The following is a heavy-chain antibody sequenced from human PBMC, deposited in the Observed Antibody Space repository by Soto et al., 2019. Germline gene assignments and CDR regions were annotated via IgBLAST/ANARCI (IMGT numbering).Heavy chain of an antibody. J-gene: IGHJ4*02. CDR3: AILRMTYYDILTGYSVGDYFDY. CDR2: ISAYNGNT. CDR1: GYTFTSYG. V-gene: IGHV1-18*01. D-gene: IGHD3-9*01. Sequence: QVQLVQSGAEVKKPGASVKVSCKASGYTFTSYGISWVRQAPGQGLEWMGWISAYNGNTNYAQKLQGRVTMNTDTCTSRAYRELRSWRSDYTNVYYCAILRMTYYDILTGYSVGDYFDYWGQGTLVTVSS.